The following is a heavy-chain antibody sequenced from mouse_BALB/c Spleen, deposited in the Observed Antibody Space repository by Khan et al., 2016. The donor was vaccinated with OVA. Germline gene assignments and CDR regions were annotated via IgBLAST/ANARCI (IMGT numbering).Heavy chain of an antibody. V-gene: IGHV1S136*01. CDR2: INPYNDGT. D-gene: IGHD1-1*01. CDR3: ARDYGSSFCFAY. Sequence: EVELVESGPELVKPGASVKMSCKASGYTFTNYIIHWVKQKPGQGLEWIGYINPYNDGTKYNEKFKGKATLTSDKSSSTAYMELSGLTSEDSAVYYCARDYGSSFCFAYWCQGTLVTVSA. CDR1: GYTFTNYI. J-gene: IGHJ3*01.